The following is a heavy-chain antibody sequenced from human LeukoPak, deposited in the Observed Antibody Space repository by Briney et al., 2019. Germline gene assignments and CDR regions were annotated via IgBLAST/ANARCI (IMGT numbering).Heavy chain of an antibody. J-gene: IGHJ5*02. CDR2: MNPHTGNT. CDR1: GYNFIDYD. V-gene: IGHV1-8*02. Sequence: ASVKVSCKASGYNFIDYDINWVRQATGQGLEWMGWMNPHTGNTGYAQKFQGRVTMTRDTSISTAYMELSSLRSEDTAVYYCAKDGFGELFTINGFDPWGQGTLVTVSS. CDR3: AKDGFGELFTINGFDP. D-gene: IGHD3-10*01.